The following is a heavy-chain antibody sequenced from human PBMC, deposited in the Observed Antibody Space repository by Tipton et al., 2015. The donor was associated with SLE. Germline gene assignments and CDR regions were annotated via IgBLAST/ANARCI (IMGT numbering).Heavy chain of an antibody. V-gene: IGHV4-38-2*02. CDR1: GNSITSSHY. D-gene: IGHD4-17*01. Sequence: TLSLTCSVSGNSITSSHYWGWIRQPPGKGLEWIANVYLSGSTHYNPSLKSRVTISLDTSKNQFSLRLNSVTAADTAVYYCARDVEDLRSSPPAHGFDIWGQGTMVTVSS. J-gene: IGHJ3*02. CDR2: VYLSGST. CDR3: ARDVEDLRSSPPAHGFDI.